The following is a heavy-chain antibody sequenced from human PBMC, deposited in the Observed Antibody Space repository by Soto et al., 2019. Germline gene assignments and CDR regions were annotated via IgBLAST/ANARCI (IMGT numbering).Heavy chain of an antibody. CDR3: ARGDRNTGYLDY. CDR2: ISSSSSYI. V-gene: IGHV3-21*01. J-gene: IGHJ4*02. Sequence: EVQLVESGGGLVKPGGSLRLSCAASGFTFSSYSMNWVRQAPGKGLEWVSSISSSSSYIYYADSVKGRFTISRDNAKNSLYLQMNSLRAEDTAVYYCARGDRNTGYLDYWGQGTLVTVSS. D-gene: IGHD3-16*02. CDR1: GFTFSSYS.